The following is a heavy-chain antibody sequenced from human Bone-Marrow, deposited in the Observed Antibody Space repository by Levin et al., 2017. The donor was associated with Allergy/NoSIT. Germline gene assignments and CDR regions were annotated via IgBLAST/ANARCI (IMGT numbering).Heavy chain of an antibody. CDR2: VSGNSGLT. CDR1: GFSFSSYA. J-gene: IGHJ6*02. CDR3: AKKLGLPVTGDYGMDD. V-gene: IGHV3-23*01. Sequence: LSLTCAASGFSFSSYAMNWVRQAPGKGLEGVAIVSGNSGLTYYGASVKGRFTIYRDNANNIVYLQMNSLRAEDTAVYYCAKKLGLPVTGDYGMDDWGQGTTVTVSS. D-gene: IGHD2-21*02.